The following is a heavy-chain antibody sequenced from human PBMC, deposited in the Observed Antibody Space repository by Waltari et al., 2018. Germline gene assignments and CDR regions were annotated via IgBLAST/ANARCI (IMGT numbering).Heavy chain of an antibody. CDR3: ARIYGSGTFIYMDV. V-gene: IGHV4-4*07. CDR1: GGSIISSY. CDR2: IYPGATH. Sequence: QVQLQESGPGLVKPSETLSLTCTVSGGSIISSYWSWIRQPAGKGLEWIGRIYPGATHDYNPSLQTRIMMSVDTSQNQFSLKLSSVTAADTAVYYCARIYGSGTFIYMDVWGKGTTVTVSS. J-gene: IGHJ6*03. D-gene: IGHD3-10*01.